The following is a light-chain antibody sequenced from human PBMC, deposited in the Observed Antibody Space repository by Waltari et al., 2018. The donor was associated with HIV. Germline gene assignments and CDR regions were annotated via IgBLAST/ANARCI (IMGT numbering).Light chain of an antibody. CDR2: SAP. J-gene: IGKJ2*01. CDR3: QQYNDWPWFT. Sequence: EIVMTQSPATLSVSPGKTATLSCRASQSVSSNLAWYQQKAGQTPRLLIYSAPTRATGIPPRFSGSGSGTRFALTITSVQPEDVAEYYCQQYNDWPWFTFGQGTKLEIK. V-gene: IGKV3-15*01. CDR1: QSVSSN.